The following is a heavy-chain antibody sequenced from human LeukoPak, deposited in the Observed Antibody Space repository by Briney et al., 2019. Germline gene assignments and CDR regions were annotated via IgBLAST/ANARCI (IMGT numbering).Heavy chain of an antibody. D-gene: IGHD2-15*01. CDR2: ISYDGSNK. CDR3: ASLGEVADY. J-gene: IGHJ4*02. V-gene: IGHV3-30*04. Sequence: GGSLRLSCAASGFTFSSYAMHWVRQAPGKGLEWVAVISYDGSNKYYADSVKGRFTISRDNAKNSLYLQMNSLRAEDTAVYYCASLGEVADYWGQGTLVTVSS. CDR1: GFTFSSYA.